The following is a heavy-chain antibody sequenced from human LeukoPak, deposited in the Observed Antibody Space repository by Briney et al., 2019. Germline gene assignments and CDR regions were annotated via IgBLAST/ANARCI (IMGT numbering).Heavy chain of an antibody. V-gene: IGHV4-39*01. CDR3: ARHDLTNIVVVPAAVNWFDP. D-gene: IGHD2-2*01. CDR1: GGSISCSSYY. J-gene: IGHJ5*02. CDR2: IYYSGST. Sequence: KPSETLSLTCTVSGGSISCSSYYWGWIRQPPGKGLEWIGSIYYSGSTYYNPSLKSRVTISVDTSKNQFSLKLSSVTAADTAVYYCARHDLTNIVVVPAAVNWFDPWGQGTLVTVSS.